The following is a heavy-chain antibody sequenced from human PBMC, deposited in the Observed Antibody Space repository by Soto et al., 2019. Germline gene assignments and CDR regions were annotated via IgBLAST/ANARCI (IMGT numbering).Heavy chain of an antibody. V-gene: IGHV3-7*03. CDR2: IKQDGSEK. CDR1: GFTFSSYW. CDR3: ARDLLSRTGTTVYYYYGMDV. D-gene: IGHD1-7*01. Sequence: VQLVESGGGLVKPGGSLRLSCAASGFTFSSYWMSWVRQAPGKGLEWVANIKQDGSEKYYVDSVKGRFTISRDNAKNSLYLQMNSLRAEDTAVYYCARDLLSRTGTTVYYYYGMDVWGQGTTVTVPS. J-gene: IGHJ6*02.